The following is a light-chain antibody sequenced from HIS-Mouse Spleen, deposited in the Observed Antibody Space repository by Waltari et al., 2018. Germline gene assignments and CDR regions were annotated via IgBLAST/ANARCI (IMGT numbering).Light chain of an antibody. V-gene: IGKV3-15*01. Sequence: EIVMTQSPATLSVSPWERATLSCRASQSVSSNLAWYQQKPGQAPRLLIYGASTRATGIPARFSGSGSGTEFTLTISSMQSEDFAVYYCQQYNNWPWKFGQGTKVEIK. CDR3: QQYNNWPWK. CDR2: GAS. J-gene: IGKJ1*01. CDR1: QSVSSN.